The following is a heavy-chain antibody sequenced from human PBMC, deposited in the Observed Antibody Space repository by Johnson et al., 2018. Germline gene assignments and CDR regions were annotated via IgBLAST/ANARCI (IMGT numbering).Heavy chain of an antibody. CDR1: GGSVSSSNNY. CDR2: IYYSGST. V-gene: IGHV4-39*07. D-gene: IGHD3-16*01. J-gene: IGHJ3*02. CDR3: ARGGSGFDI. Sequence: QVQLQESGPGLVKPSETLSLKCTVSGGSVSSSNNYWGWIRQPPGKGLEWIGSIYYSGSTYYNPSLKSRVTISVDTSKNQFSVKLSSVTAAVMAVYFCARGGSGFDIWGQGTMVTVSS.